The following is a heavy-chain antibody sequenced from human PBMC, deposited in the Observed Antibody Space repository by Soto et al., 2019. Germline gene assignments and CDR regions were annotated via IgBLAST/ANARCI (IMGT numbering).Heavy chain of an antibody. CDR2: INSDGSTT. CDR1: GFTFSSYW. D-gene: IGHD6-19*01. V-gene: IGHV3-74*01. CDR3: ARGGFKQWLLDY. J-gene: IGHJ4*02. Sequence: EVQLVESGGGLVQPGGSLRLSCAASGFTFSSYWIHWVRQAPGKGLVWVSRINSDGSTTNYADSVKGRFTFSRDNAKNTVYLQMNSLRAEDTAVYYCARGGFKQWLLDYWGQGTLVTVSS.